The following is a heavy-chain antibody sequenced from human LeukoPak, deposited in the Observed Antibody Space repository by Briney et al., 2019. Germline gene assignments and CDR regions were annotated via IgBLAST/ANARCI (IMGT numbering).Heavy chain of an antibody. Sequence: GGSLRLSCAASGFTFSGSAMHWVRQASGKGLEWVGRIRSKANSYATAYAASVKGRFTISRDDSKNTAYLQMNSLKTEDTAVYYCTRPGYSSSVVDYWGQGTLVTVSS. J-gene: IGHJ4*02. V-gene: IGHV3-73*01. CDR1: GFTFSGSA. D-gene: IGHD6-13*01. CDR2: IRSKANSYAT. CDR3: TRPGYSSSVVDY.